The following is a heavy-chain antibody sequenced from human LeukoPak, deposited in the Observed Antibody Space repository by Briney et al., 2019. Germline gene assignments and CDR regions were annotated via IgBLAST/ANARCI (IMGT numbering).Heavy chain of an antibody. CDR3: ESGDID. CDR1: GGSISSSSYY. CDR2: IYYSGST. Sequence: SETLSLTCTVSGGSISSSSYYWGWIRQPPGKGLVWIGSIYYSGSTYYNPSLKSRVTISVDTSKNQFSLKLSSVTAADTAVYYCESGDIDWGQGTLVTVSS. V-gene: IGHV4-39*01. J-gene: IGHJ4*02. D-gene: IGHD2-15*01.